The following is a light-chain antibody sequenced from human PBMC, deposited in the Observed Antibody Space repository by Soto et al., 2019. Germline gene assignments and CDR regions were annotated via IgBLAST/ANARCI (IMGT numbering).Light chain of an antibody. CDR2: FKD. CDR3: SAWDDSLSGPV. J-gene: IGLJ3*02. CDR1: GSNIGSNT. V-gene: IGLV1-44*01. Sequence: QSVLTQPPSASGAPGQRVTFSCSGSGSNIGSNTVNWYQQVPGAAPKLLIYFKDQRPSGVPDRFSGSKSGTSASLAISGLQPDDEADYSCSAWDDSLSGPVFGGGTKLTVL.